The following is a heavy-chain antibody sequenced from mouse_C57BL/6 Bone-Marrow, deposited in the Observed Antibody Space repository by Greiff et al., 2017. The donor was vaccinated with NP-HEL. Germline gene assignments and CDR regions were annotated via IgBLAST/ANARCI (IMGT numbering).Heavy chain of an antibody. D-gene: IGHD2-5*01. CDR3: ARKRDYYSKGGYFEV. CDR2: IWRGGST. Sequence: VQLQQSGPGLVQPSQSLSITCTVSGFSLTSYGVHWVRQSPGQGLEWLGVIWRGGSTAYNAAFISRLSISKDNSKSQVFFKMNSLQADDTAIYYCARKRDYYSKGGYFEVWGTGTTVTVSS. J-gene: IGHJ1*03. CDR1: GFSLTSYG. V-gene: IGHV2-2*01.